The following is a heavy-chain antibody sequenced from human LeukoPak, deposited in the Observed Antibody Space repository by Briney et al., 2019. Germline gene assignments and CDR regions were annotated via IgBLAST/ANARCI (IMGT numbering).Heavy chain of an antibody. CDR2: INWNGGST. J-gene: IGHJ6*03. CDR3: AKDALPLMAAAGYYYFYYMDV. CDR1: GFTFRSYE. D-gene: IGHD6-13*01. Sequence: GSLTLSCEDSGFTFRSYEMNWVRQAPGKGLEWGSGINWNGGSTGYADSVKGRFTISRDNSKNSLYLQMNSLRAEDTALYYCAKDALPLMAAAGYYYFYYMDVWGKGTTVTVSS. V-gene: IGHV3-20*04.